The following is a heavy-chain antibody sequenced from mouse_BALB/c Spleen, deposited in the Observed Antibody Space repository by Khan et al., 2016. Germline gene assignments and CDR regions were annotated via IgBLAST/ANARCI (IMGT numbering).Heavy chain of an antibody. Sequence: VQLQQSGPELVKPGASVKISCKASGYTFTDYNMHWVKQSHGKSLEWIGYIYPYNGGTGYNQKFKSKATLTVDNSSSTAYMELRSLTSEDSAVYYCARGSYYGSSWYFEVWGAGTTVTVSS. CDR3: ARGSYYGSSWYFEV. CDR1: GYTFTDYN. J-gene: IGHJ1*01. CDR2: IYPYNGGT. V-gene: IGHV1S29*02. D-gene: IGHD1-1*01.